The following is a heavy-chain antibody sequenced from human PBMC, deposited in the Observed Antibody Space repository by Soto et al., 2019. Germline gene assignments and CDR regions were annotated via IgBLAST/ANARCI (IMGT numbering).Heavy chain of an antibody. D-gene: IGHD3-3*01. V-gene: IGHV1-18*01. CDR2: ISAYNGNT. CDR3: ARARDFWSGYWSEYYFDY. Sequence: ASVKVSCKASGYTFTSYGISWVRQAPGQGLEWMGWISAYNGNTNYAQKLQGRVTMTTDTSTSTACMELGSLRSDDTAVYYCARARDFWSGYWSEYYFDYWGQGTLVTVYS. CDR1: GYTFTSYG. J-gene: IGHJ4*02.